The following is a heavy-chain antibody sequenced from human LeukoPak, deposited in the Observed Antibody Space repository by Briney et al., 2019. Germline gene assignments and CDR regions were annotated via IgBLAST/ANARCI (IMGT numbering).Heavy chain of an antibody. CDR2: IIPIFGTA. Sequence: SVKVSCKASGGTFSSYGISWVRQAPGQGLEWMGGIIPIFGTATYAQKFQGRVTIITDESTSTAYMELSSLRSEDTAVYYCAREDIVGNVWGTQVGYYMDVWGKGTTVAVSS. D-gene: IGHD3-16*01. V-gene: IGHV1-69*05. CDR1: GGTFSSYG. CDR3: AREDIVGNVWGTQVGYYMDV. J-gene: IGHJ6*03.